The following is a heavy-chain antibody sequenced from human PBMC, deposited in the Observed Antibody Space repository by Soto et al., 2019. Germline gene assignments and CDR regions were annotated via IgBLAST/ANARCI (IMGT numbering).Heavy chain of an antibody. Sequence: GGSLRLSCSASGFTVSTYTMGWVRLAPGKGLEWVSTIFSGGVTTKYADSVTGRFSISRDNSKNILYLQMNSLGVDDTAVYYCARDRQPDGIWTFDDWGRGILVTVSS. CDR2: IFSGGVTT. CDR1: GFTVSTYT. V-gene: IGHV3-23*01. D-gene: IGHD2-15*01. CDR3: ARDRQPDGIWTFDD. J-gene: IGHJ4*02.